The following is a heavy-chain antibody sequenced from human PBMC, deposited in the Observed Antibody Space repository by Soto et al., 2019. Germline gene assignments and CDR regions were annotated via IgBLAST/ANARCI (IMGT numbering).Heavy chain of an antibody. CDR3: ARDPGFGFGYSYAFAMDV. CDR1: GYTFSNYG. V-gene: IGHV1-18*01. CDR2: ISGYNGNT. D-gene: IGHD5-18*01. Sequence: GSSVKVSCKASGYTFSNYGISWVRQGPGQGLEWMGWISGYNGNTHYEEKVQDRIKMTTDTSTSTTDLELRSLRADDTAVYFCARDPGFGFGYSYAFAMDVWG. J-gene: IGHJ6*02.